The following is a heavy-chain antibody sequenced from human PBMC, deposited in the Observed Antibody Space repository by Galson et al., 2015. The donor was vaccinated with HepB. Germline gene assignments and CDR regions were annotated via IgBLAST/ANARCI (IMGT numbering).Heavy chain of an antibody. CDR3: ARSGALWAGIDY. CDR1: GGSISSSSYY. Sequence: ETLSLTCTVSGGSISSSSYYWGWIRQPPGKGLEWIGSIYYSGSTNYNPSLKSRVTISVDTSKNQFSLKLSSVTAADTAVYYCARSGALWAGIDYWGQGTLVTVSS. D-gene: IGHD1-26*01. CDR2: IYYSGST. V-gene: IGHV4-39*07. J-gene: IGHJ4*02.